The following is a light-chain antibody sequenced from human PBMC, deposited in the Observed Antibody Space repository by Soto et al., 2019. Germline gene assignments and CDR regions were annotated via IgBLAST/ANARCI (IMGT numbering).Light chain of an antibody. CDR1: QSISSW. Sequence: DIQMTQSPSTLSASVGDRVTITCRASQSISSWLAWYQQKPGKAPKLLIYDASSLESGVPSRFSGSGSGTEFTLTISSLQPXXFATYYCQQYNSYSYTFGQGTKLEI. J-gene: IGKJ2*01. V-gene: IGKV1-5*01. CDR2: DAS. CDR3: QQYNSYSYT.